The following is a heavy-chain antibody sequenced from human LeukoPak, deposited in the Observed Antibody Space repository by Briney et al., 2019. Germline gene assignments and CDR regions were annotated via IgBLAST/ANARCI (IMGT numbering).Heavy chain of an antibody. D-gene: IGHD3-22*01. CDR2: IITIFGTA. J-gene: IGHJ4*02. CDR1: GGTFSSYA. CDR3: ASGSGYYGNY. V-gene: IGHV1-69*05. Sequence: GASVKVSCKASGGTFSSYAISWVRQAPGQGLEWMGGIITIFGTANYAQKFQGRVTITTDESTSTAYMELSSLRSEDTAVYYCASGSGYYGNYWGQGTLVTVSS.